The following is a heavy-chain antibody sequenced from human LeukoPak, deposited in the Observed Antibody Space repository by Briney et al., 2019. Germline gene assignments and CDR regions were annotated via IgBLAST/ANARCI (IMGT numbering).Heavy chain of an antibody. V-gene: IGHV4-39*07. CDR2: AHSSGST. D-gene: IGHD3-22*01. CDR3: ARGLDDSSGYYYDY. Sequence: SETLSLTCTVSRGSISTSNHYWGWIRQPPGKGLEWIGSAHSSGSTFYNPSLKSRVTISVDRTNYQLSLKLSSVTAADTALYYCARGLDDSSGYYYDYWGQGTLATVSS. J-gene: IGHJ4*02. CDR1: RGSISTSNHY.